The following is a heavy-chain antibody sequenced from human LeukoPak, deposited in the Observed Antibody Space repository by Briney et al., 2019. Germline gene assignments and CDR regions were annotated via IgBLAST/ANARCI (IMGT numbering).Heavy chain of an antibody. CDR3: AKDSSRPRDYVWGSYRPRGGYFDY. CDR2: VSYDGRNE. J-gene: IGHJ4*02. D-gene: IGHD3-16*02. CDR1: GVTFWSYG. V-gene: IGHV3-30*18. Sequence: GGSLRLSCAASGVTFWSYGMHWVRQAPGKGLEWVAVVSYDGRNECHADSGKGRLTISRDNSKNTLYLQMNSLRAEDTAVYYCAKDSSRPRDYVWGSYRPRGGYFDYWGQGTLVTVSS.